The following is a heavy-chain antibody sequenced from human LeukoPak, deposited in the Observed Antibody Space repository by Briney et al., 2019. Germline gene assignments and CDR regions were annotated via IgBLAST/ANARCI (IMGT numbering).Heavy chain of an antibody. CDR2: INPNSGDT. Sequence: ASVKVSCKASGYTFTGYYMHWVRQAPGQGLEWMGWINPNSGDTYYAQKFQGRVTMTRDTSISTAYMELSRLRSDDTAVYYCARIGRWPHDAFDIWGQGTMVTVSS. CDR1: GYTFTGYY. V-gene: IGHV1-2*02. CDR3: ARIGRWPHDAFDI. J-gene: IGHJ3*02. D-gene: IGHD5-24*01.